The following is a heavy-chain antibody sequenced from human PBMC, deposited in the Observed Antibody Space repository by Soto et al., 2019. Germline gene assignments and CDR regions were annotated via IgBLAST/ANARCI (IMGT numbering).Heavy chain of an antibody. CDR3: AKDLGSGYPLASRLYYYYGMDV. J-gene: IGHJ6*02. V-gene: IGHV3-23*01. CDR1: GFTFSSYA. D-gene: IGHD3-3*01. CDR2: ISGSGGST. Sequence: PGGSLRLSCAASGFTFSSYAMSWVRQAPGKGLEWVSAISGSGGSTYYADSVKGRFTISRDNSKNTLYLQMNSLRAEDTAVYYCAKDLGSGYPLASRLYYYYGMDVWGQGTTVTVSS.